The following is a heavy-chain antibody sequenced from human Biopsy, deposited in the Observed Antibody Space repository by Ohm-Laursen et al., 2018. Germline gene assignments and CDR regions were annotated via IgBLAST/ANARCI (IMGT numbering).Heavy chain of an antibody. Sequence: SLRLSCAASGFTFTNAWMSWVRQAPGKGPEWVGLIKRKTDGGATDYAAPVKGRFTISRDDSKNTLYLQMNSLKTEDTAVYYCTTEVGITCYYYYGMDVWGQGTTVTVSS. CDR2: IKRKTDGGAT. D-gene: IGHD1-20*01. CDR3: TTEVGITCYYYYGMDV. J-gene: IGHJ6*01. V-gene: IGHV3-15*01. CDR1: GFTFTNAW.